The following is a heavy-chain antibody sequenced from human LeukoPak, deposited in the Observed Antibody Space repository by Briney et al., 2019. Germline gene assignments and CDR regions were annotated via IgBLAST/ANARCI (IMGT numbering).Heavy chain of an antibody. J-gene: IGHJ6*02. V-gene: IGHV1-8*01. CDR3: ARARMVRGVADYYYYGMDV. CDR1: GYTFTSYD. CDR2: MNPNSGNT. Sequence: ASVKVSCKASGYTFTSYDINWVRQATGQGLEWMGWMNPNSGNTGYAQKFHGRVTMTRNTSISTAYMELSSLRSEDTAVYYCARARMVRGVADYYYYGMDVWGQGTTVTVSS. D-gene: IGHD3-10*01.